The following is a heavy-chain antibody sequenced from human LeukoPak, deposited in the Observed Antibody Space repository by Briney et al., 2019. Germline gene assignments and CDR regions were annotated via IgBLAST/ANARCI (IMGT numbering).Heavy chain of an antibody. J-gene: IGHJ4*02. Sequence: GGSLRLSCAASGFTFSAYALTWVRQAPGKGLEWVSSISAGAGSTYYADSVRGRFTISRDNSKNTLFLQMNRLRAEDTALYYCAKWAGDVSLSNNYYGPPDHWGQGTLVSFSS. CDR3: AKWAGDVSLSNNYYGPPDH. V-gene: IGHV3-23*01. CDR2: ISAGAGST. CDR1: GFTFSAYA. D-gene: IGHD3-3*01.